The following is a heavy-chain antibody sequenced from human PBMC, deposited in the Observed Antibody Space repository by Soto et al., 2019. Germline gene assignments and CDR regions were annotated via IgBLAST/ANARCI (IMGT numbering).Heavy chain of an antibody. CDR3: ARVRRYCSSTSCSRWFDP. J-gene: IGHJ5*02. V-gene: IGHV1-69*01. D-gene: IGHD2-2*01. CDR1: GGTFSSYA. Sequence: QVQLVQSGAEVKKPGSSVKVSCKASGGTFSSYAISWVRQAPGQGLEWMGGIIPIFGTANYAQKFQGRVTITADESTSTAYMERSSLRSEDTAVYYCARVRRYCSSTSCSRWFDPWGQGTLVTVSS. CDR2: IIPIFGTA.